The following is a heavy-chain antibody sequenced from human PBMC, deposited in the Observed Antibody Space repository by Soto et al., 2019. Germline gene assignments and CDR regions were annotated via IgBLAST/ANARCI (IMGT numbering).Heavy chain of an antibody. D-gene: IGHD1-26*01. CDR2: IYYSGST. V-gene: IGHV4-39*01. CDR1: GGSISSSSYY. Sequence: SETLSLTCTVSGGSISSSSYYWGWIRQPPGKGLEWIGSIYYSGSTYYNPSLKSRVTISVDTSKNQFSLKLSSVTAAGTAVYYCARPGATADLYYFDYWGQGTLVTVSS. CDR3: ARPGATADLYYFDY. J-gene: IGHJ4*02.